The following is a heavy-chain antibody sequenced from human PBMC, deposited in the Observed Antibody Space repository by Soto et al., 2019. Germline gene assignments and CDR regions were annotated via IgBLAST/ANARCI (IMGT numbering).Heavy chain of an antibody. CDR1: GFTFSSYS. CDR3: ARGSSSWLNARYSWFDP. Sequence: PGGSLRLSCAASGFTFSSYSMNWVRQAPGKGLEWVSSISSSSSYIYYADSVKGRFTISRDNAKNSLYLQMKSLRAEDTAVYHCARGSSSWLNARYSWFDPWGQGTLVTVSS. V-gene: IGHV3-21*01. D-gene: IGHD6-13*01. CDR2: ISSSSSYI. J-gene: IGHJ5*02.